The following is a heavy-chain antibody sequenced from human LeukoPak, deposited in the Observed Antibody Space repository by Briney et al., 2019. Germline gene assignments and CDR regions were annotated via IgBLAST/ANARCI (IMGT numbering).Heavy chain of an antibody. V-gene: IGHV3-23*01. J-gene: IGHJ4*02. CDR1: GFTFSSYG. CDR3: AKGSYSSGRLFDY. CDR2: ISGSGGGT. Sequence: PGGSLRLSCAASGFTFSSYGMSWVRQAPGKGLEWVSSISGSGGGTYYADSVKGRFTISRDNSKNTLYLQMNSLRAEDTAVYYCAKGSYSSGRLFDYWGQGTLVTVSS. D-gene: IGHD6-25*01.